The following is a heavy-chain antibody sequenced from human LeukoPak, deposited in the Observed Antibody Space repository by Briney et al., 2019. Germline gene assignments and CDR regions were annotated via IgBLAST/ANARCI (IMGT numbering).Heavy chain of an antibody. CDR3: ASGHYPYAFDI. Sequence: QAGGSLRLSCAASGFTFSSYTMHWVRQAPGKGLEWVALMSYDGGNKWYADSVKGRFTISRDNSKNTLYLQMNSLRPEDTAVYYCASGHYPYAFDIWGQGTMVTVSS. J-gene: IGHJ3*02. V-gene: IGHV3-30-3*01. CDR1: GFTFSSYT. D-gene: IGHD3-22*01. CDR2: MSYDGGNK.